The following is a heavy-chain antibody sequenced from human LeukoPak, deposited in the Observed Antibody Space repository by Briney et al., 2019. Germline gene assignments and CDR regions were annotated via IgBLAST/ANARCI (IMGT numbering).Heavy chain of an antibody. CDR3: ARAYCSGGSCSYGMDV. Sequence: GGSLRLSCAAPGFTVSSTYMSWVRQAPGKGLEWVSTLYSGGSTHYADSVKGRFTISRDNSKNTLYLQMNSLRAEDTAVYYCARAYCSGGSCSYGMDVWGQGTTVTVSS. D-gene: IGHD2-15*01. CDR1: GFTVSSTY. V-gene: IGHV3-53*01. J-gene: IGHJ6*02. CDR2: LYSGGST.